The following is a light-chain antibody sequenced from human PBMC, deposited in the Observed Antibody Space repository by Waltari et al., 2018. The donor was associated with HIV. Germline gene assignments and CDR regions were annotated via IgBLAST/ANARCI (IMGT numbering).Light chain of an antibody. CDR1: SSNIGRNT. V-gene: IGLV1-44*01. J-gene: IGLJ3*02. Sequence: QSVLTQPHSASGTPGQRVTISCSGSSSNIGRNTVNWYQHLPGTAPKLLIYSNNQRPSGVPDRFSGSKSGTSASLAISGLQSEDEADYYCAAWDDSLAWVFGGGTKLTVL. CDR2: SNN. CDR3: AAWDDSLAWV.